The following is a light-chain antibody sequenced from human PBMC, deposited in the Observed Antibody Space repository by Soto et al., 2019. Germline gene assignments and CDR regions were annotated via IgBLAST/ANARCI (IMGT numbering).Light chain of an antibody. J-gene: IGKJ4*01. CDR3: QQLDSYPHP. CDR2: AAS. V-gene: IGKV1-9*01. Sequence: DIQLTQSPSFLSASVGDRVTITCRAGQGIRSFLAWYQQKPGKAPKLLIYAASTLQSGVPSRFSGSGSGTEFTRTISSLQPEDFATYYCQQLDSYPHPFGGGTKVQIK. CDR1: QGIRSF.